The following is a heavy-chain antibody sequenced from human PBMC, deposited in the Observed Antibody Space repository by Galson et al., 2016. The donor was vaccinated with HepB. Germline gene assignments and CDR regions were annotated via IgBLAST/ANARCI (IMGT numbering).Heavy chain of an antibody. V-gene: IGHV3-33*01. Sequence: SLRLSCAGSGFSFSAYAVHWVRQTPGKGLEWVAVIWSGGIKKYYADSVEGRFTISRDSSENTVYLQIDTLRVEDTAMYYCASSVVVAGIIDYWGQGTLVTVS. CDR1: GFSFSAYA. D-gene: IGHD2-2*01. CDR2: IWSGGIKK. J-gene: IGHJ4*02. CDR3: ASSVVVAGIIDY.